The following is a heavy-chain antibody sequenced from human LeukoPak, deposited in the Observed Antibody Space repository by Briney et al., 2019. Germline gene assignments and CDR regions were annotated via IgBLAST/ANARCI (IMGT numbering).Heavy chain of an antibody. CDR2: SRNKANSYST. D-gene: IGHD2-21*01. J-gene: IGHJ6*03. Sequence: PGGSLRLSCAASGFTFSDRYMDWVRQAPGKGLEWVGRSRNKANSYSTEYAASVRGRFTISRDDSKNSLYLQMSGLKTGDTAVYFGGGGFSIPNYSPYRDVGGKGTTVTVSS. V-gene: IGHV3-72*01. CDR3: GGGFSIPNYSPYRDV. CDR1: GFTFSDRY.